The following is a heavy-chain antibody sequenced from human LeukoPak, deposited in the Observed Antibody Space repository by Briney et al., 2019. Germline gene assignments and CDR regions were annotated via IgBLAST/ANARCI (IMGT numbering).Heavy chain of an antibody. D-gene: IGHD3-10*01. CDR1: GFTFRSYW. V-gene: IGHV3-7*05. CDR3: ARYYYGSGSYYYEIYFDY. Sequence: GGSLRLSRAASGFTFRSYWMSWVRQAPGKGLEWVANIKQDGSEKYYVDSVKGRFTISRDNAKNSLYLQMNSLRAEDTAVYYCARYYYGSGSYYYEIYFDYWGQGTLVTVSS. CDR2: IKQDGSEK. J-gene: IGHJ4*02.